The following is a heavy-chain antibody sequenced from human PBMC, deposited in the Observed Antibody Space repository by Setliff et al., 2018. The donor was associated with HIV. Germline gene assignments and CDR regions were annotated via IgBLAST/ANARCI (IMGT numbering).Heavy chain of an antibody. J-gene: IGHJ5*02. D-gene: IGHD6-6*01. V-gene: IGHV1-3*01. CDR1: GYSFTTYT. CDR3: ARGFSVYSSSDPLLNWLDP. CDR2: INAGNGHT. Sequence: ASVKVSCKASGYSFTTYTMHWVRQAPGQRLEWMGSINAGNGHTEYSQKFQDRVTITTYTPATITYMELSSLTSEDTAVYYCARGFSVYSSSDPLLNWLDPWGQGTLVTVSS.